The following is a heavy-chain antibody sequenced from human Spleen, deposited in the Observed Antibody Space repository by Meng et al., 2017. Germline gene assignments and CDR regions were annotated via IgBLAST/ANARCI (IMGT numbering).Heavy chain of an antibody. CDR3: AKDLLMVRGVTDY. V-gene: IGHV3-53*01. Sequence: GGSLRLSCAASGFSVSTNYMSWFRQAPGKGLEWVSVIYSGGNRYYRESVKGRFTVSRDNSKNTLYLQMNSLRAEDTAVYYCAKDLLMVRGVTDYWGQGTLVTVSS. J-gene: IGHJ4*02. CDR2: IYSGGNR. D-gene: IGHD3-10*01. CDR1: GFSVSTNY.